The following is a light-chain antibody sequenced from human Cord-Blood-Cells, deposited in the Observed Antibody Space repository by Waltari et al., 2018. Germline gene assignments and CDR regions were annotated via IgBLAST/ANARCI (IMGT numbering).Light chain of an antibody. CDR2: WAS. CDR3: QQYYRTPDT. J-gene: IGKJ2*01. V-gene: IGKV4-1*01. CDR1: PSVLYSSNTNNY. Sequence: DIVLTQSPDSLAVSLGETATINCQSRPSVLYSSNTNNYLAWYQQKPGQPPKLLIYWASTRESGVPDRFSGSGSGTDFTLTISSLQAEGVAVYYCQQYYRTPDTFGQGTKLAIK.